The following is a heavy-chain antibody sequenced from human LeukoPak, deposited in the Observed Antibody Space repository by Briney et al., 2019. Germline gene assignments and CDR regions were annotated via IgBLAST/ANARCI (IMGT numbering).Heavy chain of an antibody. J-gene: IGHJ6*03. CDR1: GYTFTSYG. D-gene: IGHD2-2*01. CDR2: ISAYNGNT. V-gene: IGHV1-18*01. CDR3: AGGPIIDIAIIPAADEYYYMDV. Sequence: ASVKVSCKASGYTFTSYGISWVRQAPGQGLEWMGWISAYNGNTNYAQKVQGRVTMTTDTSTTTAYMELRSLRSDDTAVYYCAGGPIIDIAIIPAADEYYYMDVWGKGTTVTVSS.